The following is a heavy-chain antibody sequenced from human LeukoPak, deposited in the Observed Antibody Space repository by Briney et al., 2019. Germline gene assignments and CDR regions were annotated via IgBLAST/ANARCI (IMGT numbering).Heavy chain of an antibody. CDR2: ISFDGSQR. CDR3: AKGGDGKIPFDN. CDR1: GFTFNRFA. D-gene: IGHD5-24*01. J-gene: IGHJ4*02. Sequence: GGSLRPSCAASGFTFNRFAMHWVRQAPGKGLEWVAMISFDGSQRHFGDSVRGRFTVSRDDSENTLFLQMNSLKTEDTALYFCAKGGDGKIPFDNWGQGILVTVSS. V-gene: IGHV3-30*18.